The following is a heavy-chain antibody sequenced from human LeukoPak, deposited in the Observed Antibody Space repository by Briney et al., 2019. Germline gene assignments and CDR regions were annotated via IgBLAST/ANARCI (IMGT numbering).Heavy chain of an antibody. CDR1: GFTFSSYA. Sequence: GGSLRLTCAASGFTFSSYAMSWVRQAPGKGLEWVSDISGSGGSTCYADSVKGRFTISRDNSKNTLYLQMNSLRAEDTAVYYCSKDPYEFWSGSNWFDPWGQGTLVTVSS. V-gene: IGHV3-23*01. CDR3: SKDPYEFWSGSNWFDP. CDR2: ISGSGGST. J-gene: IGHJ5*02. D-gene: IGHD3-3*01.